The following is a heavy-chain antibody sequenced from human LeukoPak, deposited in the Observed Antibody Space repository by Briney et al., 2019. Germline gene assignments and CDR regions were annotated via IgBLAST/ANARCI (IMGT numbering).Heavy chain of an antibody. CDR3: ARGEVRSWYDYFQN. CDR2: INPNSGGT. D-gene: IGHD6-13*01. CDR1: GYTFTGYY. J-gene: IGHJ1*01. V-gene: IGHV1-2*02. Sequence: ASVKVSCKASGYTFTGYYMHWVRQAPGQGLEWMGWINPNSGGTKYAQKFQGRVTMTRDTSISTGDMELSRLRSDATAVYYCARGEVRSWYDYFQNWGQGSLVTVSS.